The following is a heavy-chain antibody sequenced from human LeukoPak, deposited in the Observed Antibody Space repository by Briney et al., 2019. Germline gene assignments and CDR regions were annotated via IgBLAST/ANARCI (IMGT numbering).Heavy chain of an antibody. Sequence: GGSLRLSCAASGFTFSSYAMHWVRQAPGKGLEWVSYISSGGSTIYYADSVKGRFTISRDNAKNSLYVQMNSLRAEDTAVYYCARDDTGTDHNYYGMDVWGQGTTVTVSS. CDR2: ISSGGSTI. D-gene: IGHD1/OR15-1a*01. J-gene: IGHJ6*02. CDR3: ARDDTGTDHNYYGMDV. V-gene: IGHV3-48*01. CDR1: GFTFSSYA.